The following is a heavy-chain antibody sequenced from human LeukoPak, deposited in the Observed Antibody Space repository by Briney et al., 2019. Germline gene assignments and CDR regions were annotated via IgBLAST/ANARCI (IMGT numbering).Heavy chain of an antibody. Sequence: GESLKISCKGSGYRFTSYWIGWVRQMPGKGLEWMGIIYPGDSDTRYSPSFQGQDTISADKSISTAYLQWSSLKASDTAMYYRARNTETGDGEFDYWGQGTLVTVSS. CDR2: IYPGDSDT. CDR1: GYRFTSYW. V-gene: IGHV5-51*01. J-gene: IGHJ4*02. CDR3: ARNTETGDGEFDY. D-gene: IGHD7-27*01.